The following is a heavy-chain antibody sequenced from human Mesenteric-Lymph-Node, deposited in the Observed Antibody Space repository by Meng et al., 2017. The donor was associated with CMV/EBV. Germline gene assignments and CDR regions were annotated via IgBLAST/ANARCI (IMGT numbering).Heavy chain of an antibody. J-gene: IGHJ3*02. Sequence: SETLSLTCSVSGGSVTSGGYYWSWIRQPPGKGLEWIGYISYSGSTKYNPSLKSRVTISVDTSKNQFSLKLSSVTAADTAVYYCARDLVDIVAYDAFDIWGQGTMVTVSS. CDR1: GGSVTSGGYY. CDR3: ARDLVDIVAYDAFDI. CDR2: ISYSGST. D-gene: IGHD5-12*01. V-gene: IGHV4-61*08.